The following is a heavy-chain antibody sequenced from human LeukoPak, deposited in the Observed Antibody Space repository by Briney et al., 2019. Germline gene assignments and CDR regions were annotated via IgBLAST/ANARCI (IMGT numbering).Heavy chain of an antibody. CDR1: GYSISTGYY. CDR2: FYHGGST. CDR3: ARAGQSIYCGGDCYWLDY. V-gene: IGHV4-38-2*02. D-gene: IGHD2-21*02. J-gene: IGHJ4*02. Sequence: SETLSLTCTVSGYSISTGYYWDWIRQPPGKGLEWVRTFYHGGSTYYNPSLKSRVTISVDTSKNQFSLNLTSVTAADTAVYYCARAGQSIYCGGDCYWLDYWGQGTLVTVSS.